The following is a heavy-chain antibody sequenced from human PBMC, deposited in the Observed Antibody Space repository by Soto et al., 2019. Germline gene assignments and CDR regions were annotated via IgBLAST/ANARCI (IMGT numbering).Heavy chain of an antibody. D-gene: IGHD3-10*01. CDR2: ISYYGSNK. CDR3: AKAVRGYEVRGVSSLDV. J-gene: IGHJ6*02. CDR1: GFTFSSYG. V-gene: IGHV3-30*18. Sequence: QVQLVESGGGVVQPGRSLRLSCAASGFTFSSYGMHWVRQAPGKGLELVAVISYYGSNKYYADSVKGRFTISRDNSKNTLYLQMNSLRAEDTAVYYCAKAVRGYEVRGVSSLDVWGQGTTVTVSS.